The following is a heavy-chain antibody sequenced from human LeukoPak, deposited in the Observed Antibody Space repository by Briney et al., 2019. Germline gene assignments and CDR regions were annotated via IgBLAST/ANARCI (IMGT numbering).Heavy chain of an antibody. J-gene: IGHJ3*01. D-gene: IGHD3-3*01. CDR1: GGSISSANYY. CDR3: ASCQGIFGATDNQV. V-gene: IGHV4-30-2*01. Sequence: SETLSLTCTVSGGSISSANYYWSWIRQPPGKGLEWIGYIYHSGSTYYNPSLKSRPTISIDRSKNQLSLNLDSITAADTAVYYCASCQGIFGATDNQVWGQGTMVTVSS. CDR2: IYHSGST.